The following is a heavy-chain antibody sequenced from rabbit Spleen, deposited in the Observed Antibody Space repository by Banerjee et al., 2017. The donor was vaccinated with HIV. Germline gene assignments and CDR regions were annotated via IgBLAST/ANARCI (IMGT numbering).Heavy chain of an antibody. V-gene: IGHV1S40*01. CDR3: AKDLISWENNGMDL. J-gene: IGHJ6*01. Sequence: QSLEESGGDLVKPGASLTLTCTASGFSFSNSYYMCWVRQAPGKGLECIACIYADRSGSTYYANWAKGRFIMSRTSSTTVTLQMTSLTAADTATYFCAKDLISWENNGMDLWGPGTLVTVS. CDR1: GFSFSNSYY. D-gene: IGHD3-1*01. CDR2: IYADRSGST.